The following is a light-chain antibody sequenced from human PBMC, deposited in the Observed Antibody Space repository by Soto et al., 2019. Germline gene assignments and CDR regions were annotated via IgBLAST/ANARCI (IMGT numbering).Light chain of an antibody. CDR3: QQSYTFPWT. CDR2: AAS. CDR1: QGINTW. J-gene: IGKJ1*01. V-gene: IGKV1D-12*01. Sequence: DIQVTQSPSSVSASVGDRVTITCRASQGINTWLTWYQQKPGKAPKLLISAASNLQSGVPSRFSGSGSRTDFTLTISSLQPEDFATYYCQQSYTFPWTFGQGTKVEMK.